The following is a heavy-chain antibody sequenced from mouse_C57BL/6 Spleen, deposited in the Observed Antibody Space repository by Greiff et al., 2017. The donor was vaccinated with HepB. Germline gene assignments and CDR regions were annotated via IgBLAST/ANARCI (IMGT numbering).Heavy chain of an antibody. CDR3: AREEIPPFYYFDY. D-gene: IGHD5-1-1*01. CDR1: GYTFTSYW. Sequence: VQLQQPGAELVKPGASVKMSCKASGYTFTSYWITWVKQRPGQGLEWIGDIYPGSGSTNYNEKFKSKATLTVDTSSSTAYMQLSSLTSEDSAVYYCAREEIPPFYYFDYWGQGTTLTVSS. J-gene: IGHJ2*01. V-gene: IGHV1-55*01. CDR2: IYPGSGST.